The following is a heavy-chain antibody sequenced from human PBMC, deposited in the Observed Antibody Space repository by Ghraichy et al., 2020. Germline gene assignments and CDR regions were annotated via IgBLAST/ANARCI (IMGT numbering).Heavy chain of an antibody. V-gene: IGHV3-74*01. CDR2: INTDGSDT. CDR3: VRDEGDGMDV. D-gene: IGHD3-16*01. Sequence: GVLRLSCVVSGFTFNTFWMHWVRQAPGKGLVWVSRINTDGSDTAYADSVTGRFTISRDNAKNTLYLQMNSLRVEDTGVYYCVRDEGDGMDVWGPGTTVNVSS. CDR1: GFTFNTFW. J-gene: IGHJ6*02.